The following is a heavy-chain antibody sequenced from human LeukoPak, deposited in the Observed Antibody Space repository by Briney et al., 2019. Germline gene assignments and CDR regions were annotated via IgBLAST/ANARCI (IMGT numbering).Heavy chain of an antibody. CDR3: ARAGGLQSHFDY. CDR2: IYHNGNS. D-gene: IGHD5-24*01. J-gene: IGHJ4*02. V-gene: IGHV4-59*01. CDR1: GDSFNEYY. Sequence: PSETLSLTCSVFGDSFNEYYWNWVRQPPGKGLQWIGYIYHNGNSNYNPSLKCRLTISVDTAKNQFSLKLTSVTAADTAVYYCARAGGLQSHFDYWGQGALVTVSS.